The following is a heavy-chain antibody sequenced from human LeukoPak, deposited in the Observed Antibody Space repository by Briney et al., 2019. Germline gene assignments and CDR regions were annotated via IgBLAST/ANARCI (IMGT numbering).Heavy chain of an antibody. J-gene: IGHJ4*02. V-gene: IGHV3-23*01. CDR2: ISGSGGST. CDR1: GFTFSSYA. CDR3: AKVGSSWYTPEDY. Sequence: GGSLRLSCAAPGFTFSSYAMSWVRQAPGKGLEWVSAISGSGGSTYYADSVKGRFTISRDNSKNTLYLQMNSLRAEDTAVYYCAKVGSSWYTPEDYWGQGTLVTVSS. D-gene: IGHD6-13*01.